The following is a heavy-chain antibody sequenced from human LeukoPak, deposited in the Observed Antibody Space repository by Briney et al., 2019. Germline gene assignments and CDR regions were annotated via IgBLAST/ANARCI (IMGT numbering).Heavy chain of an antibody. V-gene: IGHV1-24*01. D-gene: IGHD3-22*01. CDR3: ATDRSTMIFRDMILENYWYFDL. Sequence: ASVKVSCKVSGYTLTELSMHWVRQAPGKGLEWMGGFDPEDGETIYAQKFQGRVTMTEDTSTDTAYMELSSLRSEDTAVYYCATDRSTMIFRDMILENYWYFDLWGRGTLVTVSS. CDR1: GYTLTELS. J-gene: IGHJ2*01. CDR2: FDPEDGET.